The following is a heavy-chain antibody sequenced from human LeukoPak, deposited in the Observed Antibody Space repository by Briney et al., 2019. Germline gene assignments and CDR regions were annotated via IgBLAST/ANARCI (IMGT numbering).Heavy chain of an antibody. Sequence: PGESLKISCKGSGYSFTSYWIGWVRQMPGKGLEWMGIIYPGDSDTRYSPSFQGQVTISADKSISTAYLQWSSLKGSDTAMYYCARHGISGYQLLSWFDPWGQGTLVTVSS. J-gene: IGHJ5*02. CDR2: IYPGDSDT. CDR3: ARHGISGYQLLSWFDP. V-gene: IGHV5-51*01. D-gene: IGHD2-2*01. CDR1: GYSFTSYW.